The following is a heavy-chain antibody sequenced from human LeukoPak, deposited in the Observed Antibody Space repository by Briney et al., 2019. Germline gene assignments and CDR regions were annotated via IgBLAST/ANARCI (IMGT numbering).Heavy chain of an antibody. J-gene: IGHJ5*02. CDR1: GGSISSGSYY. CDR3: ARRYGANWFDP. Sequence: SQTLSLTCTVSGGSISSGSYYWTWIRQPAGKGLEWIGRIHTSGSTNYNPSLKSRVTISVDTSKNQFSLRLSSVTAADTAVYYCARRYGANWFDPWGQGTLVTVSS. CDR2: IHTSGST. V-gene: IGHV4-61*02. D-gene: IGHD1-14*01.